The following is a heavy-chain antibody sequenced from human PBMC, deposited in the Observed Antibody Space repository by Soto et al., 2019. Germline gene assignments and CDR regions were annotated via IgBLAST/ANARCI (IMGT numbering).Heavy chain of an antibody. CDR1: GFTFSSYG. CDR2: IWYDGSNN. J-gene: IGHJ4*02. V-gene: IGHV3-33*01. Sequence: QVQLVESGGGVVQPGRSLRLSCAASGFTFSSYGMHWVRQAPGKGLEWVAVIWYDGSNNYSADSVKGRFTSSRDNSKNTLYLQMNRLRAEDTAVYYSARVNIDWNFSGALDLDYWGQGTPVNVSS. D-gene: IGHD3-9*01. CDR3: ARVNIDWNFSGALDLDY.